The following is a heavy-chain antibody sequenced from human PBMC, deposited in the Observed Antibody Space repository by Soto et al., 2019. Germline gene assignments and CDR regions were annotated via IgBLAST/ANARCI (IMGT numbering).Heavy chain of an antibody. Sequence: SLRLSCGSSGFTLSSDWRSGVRQAPGKGLEWVANIKQDGSDKYYVDSVKCRFLISSGNAKSSLNLQMNRLRVVDTAVYYWLSSKYGRCFYCWGQGNMV. CDR1: GFTLSSDW. D-gene: IGHD4-17*01. J-gene: IGHJ4*02. CDR2: IKQDGSDK. V-gene: IGHV3-7*02. CDR3: LSSKYGRCFYC.